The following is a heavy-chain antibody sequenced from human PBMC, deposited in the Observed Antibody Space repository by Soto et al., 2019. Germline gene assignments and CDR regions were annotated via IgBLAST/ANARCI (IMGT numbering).Heavy chain of an antibody. CDR3: ARERPDGARLDP. Sequence: QVQLQESGPGLVKPSQPLSLTCTVSGGSISSGDYYWSWIRQPPGKGLEWIGYIYHSGSTYYNPSLKSRVTISVDTSKNQFSLKLSSVTAADTAVYYCARERPDGARLDPWGQGTLVTVSS. V-gene: IGHV4-30-4*01. J-gene: IGHJ5*02. CDR1: GGSISSGDYY. CDR2: IYHSGST. D-gene: IGHD6-6*01.